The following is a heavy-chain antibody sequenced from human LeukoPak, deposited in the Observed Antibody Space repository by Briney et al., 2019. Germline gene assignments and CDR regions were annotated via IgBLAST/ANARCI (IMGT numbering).Heavy chain of an antibody. D-gene: IGHD3-22*01. Sequence: PSETLSLTCTVSGGSISSSSYYWGWIRQPPGKGLEWIGSIYYSGSTYYNPSLKSRVTISVDTSKNQFSLKLSSVTAADTAVYYCARSTRYDSSSYYLEAFDIWGQGTMVTVSS. CDR2: IYYSGST. CDR1: GGSISSSSYY. J-gene: IGHJ3*02. V-gene: IGHV4-39*01. CDR3: ARSTRYDSSSYYLEAFDI.